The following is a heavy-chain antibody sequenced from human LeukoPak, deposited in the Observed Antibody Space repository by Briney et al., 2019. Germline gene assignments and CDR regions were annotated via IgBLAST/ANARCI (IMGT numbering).Heavy chain of an antibody. CDR2: IYYSGST. CDR3: ARELKQPRGDY. V-gene: IGHV4-38-2*02. CDR1: GYSISSGYY. J-gene: IGHJ4*02. D-gene: IGHD6-13*01. Sequence: PSETLSLTCIVSGYSISSGYYWGWIRQPPGKGLEWIGSIYYSGSTYYNPSLKSRVTISVDTSKNQFSLKLSSVTAADTAVYYCARELKQPRGDYWGQGTLVTVSS.